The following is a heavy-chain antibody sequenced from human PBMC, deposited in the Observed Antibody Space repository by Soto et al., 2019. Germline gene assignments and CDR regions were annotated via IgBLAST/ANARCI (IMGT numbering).Heavy chain of an antibody. J-gene: IGHJ6*02. Sequence: EAQLVESGGGLVQPGGSLRLSCAASGFTLSGYWMSWVRQAPGKGLEWVANINRDGGGKYYMDSVKGRFTISRDNTRNSLYLQMNSLGDDDTAVYFWARDGYHYTMDRWGQGTTVTVSS. CDR2: INRDGGGK. CDR1: GFTLSGYW. CDR3: ARDGYHYTMDR. V-gene: IGHV3-7*04.